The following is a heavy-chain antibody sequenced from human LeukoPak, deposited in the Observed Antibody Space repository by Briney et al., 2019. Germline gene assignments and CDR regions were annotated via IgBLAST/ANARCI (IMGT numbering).Heavy chain of an antibody. J-gene: IGHJ4*02. CDR3: ARAGYSYGSLAGDFDY. CDR2: IKQDGSEK. V-gene: IGHV3-7*01. Sequence: GGSLRLSCAASGFTFSSYSMSWVRQAPGKGLEWVANIKQDGSEKYYVDSVKGRFTISRDNAKNSLYLQMNSLRAEDTAVYYCARAGYSYGSLAGDFDYWGQGTLVTVSS. D-gene: IGHD5-18*01. CDR1: GFTFSSYS.